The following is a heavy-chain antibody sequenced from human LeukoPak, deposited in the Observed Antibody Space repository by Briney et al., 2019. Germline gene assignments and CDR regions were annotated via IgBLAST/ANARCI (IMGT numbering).Heavy chain of an antibody. CDR3: ARGGVPGKGNWFYP. V-gene: IGHV4-4*07. J-gene: IGHJ5*01. Sequence: SETLSLTCTVSGGSISDYYWNWIRQPAGKGLEWLGRIYTSGDTNYNPSLKSRVTMSLDTSKSQFSLKLNSVTAADTAMYYRARGGVPGKGNWFYPWGQGTLVTVSS. CDR2: IYTSGDT. D-gene: IGHD4/OR15-4a*01. CDR1: GGSISDYY.